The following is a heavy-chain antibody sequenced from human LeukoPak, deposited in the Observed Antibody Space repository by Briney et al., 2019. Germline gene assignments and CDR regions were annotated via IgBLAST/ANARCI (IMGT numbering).Heavy chain of an antibody. CDR3: AVTYYDYVWGNRNWFDP. J-gene: IGHJ5*02. D-gene: IGHD3-16*01. CDR2: IIPIFGTA. V-gene: IGHV1-69*01. Sequence: SVKVSCKASGGTFSSYAISWVRQAPGQGLEWMGGIIPIFGTANYAQKFQGRVTITADESTSIAYMELSSLRSEDTAVYYCAVTYYDYVWGNRNWFDPWGQGTLVTVSS. CDR1: GGTFSSYA.